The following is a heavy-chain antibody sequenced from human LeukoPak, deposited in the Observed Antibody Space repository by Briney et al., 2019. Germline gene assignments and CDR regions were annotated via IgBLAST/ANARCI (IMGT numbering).Heavy chain of an antibody. Sequence: SETLSLTCTVSGSSISTYYWSWIRQPAGKGLEWIGRIYPRGSTNYNLSLKSRVTMSVDTSKNQFSLKLASVTAADTAVYYCARGRYCSADICSGGDAFDIWGQGTMVSVSS. J-gene: IGHJ3*02. D-gene: IGHD2-15*01. V-gene: IGHV4-4*07. CDR1: GSSISTYY. CDR2: IYPRGST. CDR3: ARGRYCSADICSGGDAFDI.